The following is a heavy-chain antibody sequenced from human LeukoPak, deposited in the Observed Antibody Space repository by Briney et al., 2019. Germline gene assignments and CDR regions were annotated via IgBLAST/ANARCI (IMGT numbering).Heavy chain of an antibody. Sequence: PGGSPRLSCAAFGFTFSNAWMSWVRQAPGKGLEWVGRIKSKTDGGTTDYAAPVKGRFTISRDDSKNTLYLQMNSLKTEDTAVYYCTTIQFTMVRGVILSNWFDPWGQGTLVTVSS. CDR3: TTIQFTMVRGVILSNWFDP. CDR1: GFTFSNAW. D-gene: IGHD3-10*01. CDR2: IKSKTDGGTT. J-gene: IGHJ5*02. V-gene: IGHV3-15*01.